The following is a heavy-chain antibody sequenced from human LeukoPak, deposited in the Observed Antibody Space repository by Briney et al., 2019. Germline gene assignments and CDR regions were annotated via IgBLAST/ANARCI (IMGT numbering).Heavy chain of an antibody. V-gene: IGHV1-2*02. CDR2: INPNSGGT. J-gene: IGHJ4*02. CDR1: GYTFTDYY. D-gene: IGHD1-26*01. Sequence: ASVKVSCKASGYTFTDYYMHWVRQAPGQGLEWMGWINPNSGGTNYAQKFQGRVTMTRDTSISTAYMELSRLRSDDTAVYYCARVQWELLHYFDYWGQGTLVTVSS. CDR3: ARVQWELLHYFDY.